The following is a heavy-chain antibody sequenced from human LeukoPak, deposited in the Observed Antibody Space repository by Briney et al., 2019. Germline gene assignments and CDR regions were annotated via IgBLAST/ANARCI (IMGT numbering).Heavy chain of an antibody. V-gene: IGHV4-59*01. D-gene: IGHD1-26*01. Sequence: SETLSLTCTVSGGSISNYYWSWIRQPPGKGLEWIGYVYYRGGTNYNPSLKSRVTISVDTSKNQFSLKLTSVTAADTAVYYCARESYINTWRGFDDWGQGTLVTVSS. CDR1: GGSISNYY. J-gene: IGHJ4*02. CDR3: ARESYINTWRGFDD. CDR2: VYYRGGT.